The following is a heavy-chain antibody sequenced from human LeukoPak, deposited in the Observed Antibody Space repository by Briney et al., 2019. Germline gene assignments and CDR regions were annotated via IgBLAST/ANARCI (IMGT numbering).Heavy chain of an antibody. Sequence: PGGSLPVSRAASGFTFSSYAMSWVRQAPGKGLEWVSAISSGGGRTYYADSVKGRFTFSRDNSKNTLSLQMNSLRLDDTAVYYCAKGDREEVAGRTGFDYWGQGTLVTVSS. V-gene: IGHV3-23*01. CDR2: ISSGGGRT. J-gene: IGHJ4*02. CDR3: AKGDREEVAGRTGFDY. CDR1: GFTFSSYA. D-gene: IGHD6-6*01.